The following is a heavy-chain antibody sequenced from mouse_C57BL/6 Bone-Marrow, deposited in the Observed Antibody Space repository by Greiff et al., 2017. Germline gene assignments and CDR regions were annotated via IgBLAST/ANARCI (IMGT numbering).Heavy chain of an antibody. V-gene: IGHV1-50*01. J-gene: IGHJ3*01. D-gene: IGHD1-1*01. Sequence: VQLQQPGAELVKPGASVKLSCKASGYTFTSYWMQWVKQRPGQGLEWIGEIDPSDSYTNYNQKFKGKATLTVDTSSSTAYMQLSSLTSEHSAVYYCARAYGSSPFAYWGQGTLVTVSA. CDR3: ARAYGSSPFAY. CDR1: GYTFTSYW. CDR2: IDPSDSYT.